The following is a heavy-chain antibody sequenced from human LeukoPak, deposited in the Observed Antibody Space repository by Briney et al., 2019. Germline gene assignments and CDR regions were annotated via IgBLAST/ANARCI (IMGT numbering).Heavy chain of an antibody. CDR2: IQYGGRIK. J-gene: IGHJ4*02. Sequence: PGGSLRLSCEASGFSFSRYDIHWVRQIPGKGLEWVTLIQYGGRIKYYAESVKGRFTISRDNSKNTVYLQMKSLRGDDTAMYYCARSLTMVRCYDYWGQGTLITVSS. V-gene: IGHV3-30*02. D-gene: IGHD3-10*01. CDR1: GFSFSRYD. CDR3: ARSLTMVRCYDY.